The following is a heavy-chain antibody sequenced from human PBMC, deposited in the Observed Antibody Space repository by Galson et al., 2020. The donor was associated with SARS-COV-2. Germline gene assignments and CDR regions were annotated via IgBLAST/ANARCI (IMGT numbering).Heavy chain of an antibody. CDR1: GFTFSNYA. J-gene: IGHJ4*02. CDR3: AKTGGSFYDSSGFYVFDY. Sequence: GESLKISCAASGFTFSNYAISWVRQAPGKGLEWVSTISGSGGTTFYADSVKGRFTISRDYSKNTLYLQMDSLRAEDTAVYYCAKTGGSFYDSSGFYVFDYWGQGTLVTVSS. CDR2: ISGSGGTT. D-gene: IGHD3-22*01. V-gene: IGHV3-23*01.